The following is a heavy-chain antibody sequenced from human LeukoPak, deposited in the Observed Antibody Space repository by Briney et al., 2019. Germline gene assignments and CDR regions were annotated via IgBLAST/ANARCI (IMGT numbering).Heavy chain of an antibody. CDR2: INTNTGNP. D-gene: IGHD5-18*01. V-gene: IGHV7-4-1*02. Sequence: ASVKVSCKASGYTFTSYAMNWVRQAPGQGLEWWDWINTNTGNPTYAQGFTGRFVFSLDTSVSTAYLQISSLKAEDTAVYYCARAGYSYADDAFDIWGQGTMVTVSS. CDR1: GYTFTSYA. J-gene: IGHJ3*02. CDR3: ARAGYSYADDAFDI.